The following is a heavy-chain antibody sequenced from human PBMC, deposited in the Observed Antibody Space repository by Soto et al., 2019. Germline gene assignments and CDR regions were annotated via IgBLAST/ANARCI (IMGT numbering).Heavy chain of an antibody. CDR3: VRQGIDYLHGLVEV. CDR2: VYYTGDT. V-gene: IGHV4-59*02. Sequence: QVQLQQSGPRLVKPSETLSLTCTVSSGPDRSHNWGWIRQPPGRGLAWIGYVYYTGDTAYNPSLRGLVTISADTSTNDISLTLNSVTAADTAVYYCVRQGIDYLHGLVEVWGQGTTVSVSS. D-gene: IGHD5-12*01. CDR1: SGPDRSHN. J-gene: IGHJ6*02.